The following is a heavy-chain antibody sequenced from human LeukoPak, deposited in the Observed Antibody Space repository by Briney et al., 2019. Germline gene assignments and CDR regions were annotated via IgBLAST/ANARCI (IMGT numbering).Heavy chain of an antibody. CDR3: AREEDKDSITMVRGVMSY. Sequence: SQTLSLTCAISGDSVSSNSAAWNWIRQSPSRGLEWLGRTYYRSKWYNDYAVSVKSRITINPDTSKNQFSLQLNSVTPEDTAVYYCAREEDKDSITMVRGVMSYWGQGTLVTVSS. CDR1: GDSVSSNSAA. CDR2: TYYRSKWYN. D-gene: IGHD3-10*01. V-gene: IGHV6-1*01. J-gene: IGHJ4*02.